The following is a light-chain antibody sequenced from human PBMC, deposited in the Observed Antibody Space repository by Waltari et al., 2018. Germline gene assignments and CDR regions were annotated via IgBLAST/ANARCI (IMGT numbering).Light chain of an antibody. CDR2: DAS. CDR1: QNINMY. CDR3: QQYSSSSPWA. V-gene: IGKV1-5*01. Sequence: DIQMTQSPSMLSASVGDRVTITCRASQNINMYLAWYQQKPGKAPKFVIYDASKSEVPSKFSGSGSGTEFTLTISSRQPDDSATYYCQQYSSSSPWAFGQGTKVEIK. J-gene: IGKJ1*01.